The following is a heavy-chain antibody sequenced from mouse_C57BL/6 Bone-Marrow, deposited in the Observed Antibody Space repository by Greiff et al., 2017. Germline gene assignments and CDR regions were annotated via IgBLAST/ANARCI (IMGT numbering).Heavy chain of an antibody. CDR1: GYTFTSYG. CDR3: ARSYWYFDV. Sequence: VQLQQSGAELARPGASVKLSCKASGYTFTSYGISWVKQRTGQGLEWIGEIYPRRGNTYYNEKFKGKATLTADKSSSTAYMELRSLTSEDSAVYFCARSYWYFDVWGTGTTVTVSS. J-gene: IGHJ1*03. V-gene: IGHV1-81*01. CDR2: IYPRRGNT.